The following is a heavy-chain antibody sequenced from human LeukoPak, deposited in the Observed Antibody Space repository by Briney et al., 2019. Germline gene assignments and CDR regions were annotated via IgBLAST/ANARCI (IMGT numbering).Heavy chain of an antibody. D-gene: IGHD3-22*01. CDR2: ISSSGTTT. CDR3: ARLHYYDSSGYSLAFDI. CDR1: GFTFSTYA. Sequence: GGSLRLSCAVSGFTFSTYAMSWVRQAPGKGLEWLSYISSSGTTTHYADSVKGRFAISRDIAKNSLYLQMNSLRAEDTAVYYCARLHYYDSSGYSLAFDIWGQGTKVTVSS. J-gene: IGHJ3*02. V-gene: IGHV3-48*03.